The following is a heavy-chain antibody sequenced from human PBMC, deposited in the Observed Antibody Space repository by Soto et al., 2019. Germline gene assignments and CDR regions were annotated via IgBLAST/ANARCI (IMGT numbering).Heavy chain of an antibody. CDR1: GYTLTELS. V-gene: IGHV1-24*01. D-gene: IGHD5-12*01. CDR3: ARDRAGKTGYDSGVYYYYYGMDV. J-gene: IGHJ6*02. CDR2: FDPEDGET. Sequence: ASVKVSCKVSGYTLTELSMHWVRQAPGKGLEWMGGFDPEDGETIYAQKFQGRVTITADESTSTAYMVLSSLRSDDTAVYYCARDRAGKTGYDSGVYYYYYGMDVWGQGTTVTVSS.